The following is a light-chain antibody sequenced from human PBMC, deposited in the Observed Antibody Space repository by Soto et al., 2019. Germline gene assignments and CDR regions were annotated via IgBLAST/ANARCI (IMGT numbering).Light chain of an antibody. V-gene: IGKV3-15*01. CDR2: GAS. J-gene: IGKJ2*01. CDR1: QSINSE. Sequence: EIVMTQSPATLSLSPGERAALSCRASQSINSELAWYQQKPGQPPRLLIYGASTRATGVPARFTGSESGSEFTLTTIGLQSEDCAVYYSQQRHNWPLTFGQGTRLAI. CDR3: QQRHNWPLT.